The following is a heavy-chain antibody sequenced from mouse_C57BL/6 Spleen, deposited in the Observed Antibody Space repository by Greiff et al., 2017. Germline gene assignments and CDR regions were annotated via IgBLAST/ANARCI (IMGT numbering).Heavy chain of an antibody. D-gene: IGHD1-1*01. CDR1: GYTFTSYW. J-gene: IGHJ2*01. CDR3: ARSTYYDGSSVFDN. CDR2: IDPSDSET. V-gene: IGHV1-52*01. Sequence: QVQLQQPGAELVRPGSSVKLSCKASGYTFTSYWMHWVKQRPIQGLEWIGNIDPSDSETHYNQKFKDKATLTVDKSSSTAYMQLSSLPSEDSAVYYCARSTYYDGSSVFDNGGQGTTLTGSS.